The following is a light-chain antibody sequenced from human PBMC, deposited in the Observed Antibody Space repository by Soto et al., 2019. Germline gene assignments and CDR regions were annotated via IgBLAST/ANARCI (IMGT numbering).Light chain of an antibody. V-gene: IGKV3-11*01. CDR2: DAS. J-gene: IGKJ2*01. CDR3: QQRSNWPPT. Sequence: EIVLTQSPATLSVSPGERATLSCRASQSISSYLAWYQQKPGQAPRLLIYDASNRATDIPAKFTGSGSGTDFTLTISSLEPEDFAVYYCQQRSNWPPTFGQGTKLEI. CDR1: QSISSY.